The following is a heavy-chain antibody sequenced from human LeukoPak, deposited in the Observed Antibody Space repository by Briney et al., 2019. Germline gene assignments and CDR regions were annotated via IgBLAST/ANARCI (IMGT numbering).Heavy chain of an antibody. Sequence: SETLSLTCAVYGGSFSGYYWSWIRQPPGKGLEWIGEINHSGGTNYNPSLKSRVTISVDTSKNQFSLKLSSVTAADAAVYYCAKGTSTFDYWGQGTLVTVSS. V-gene: IGHV4-34*01. CDR2: INHSGGT. CDR3: AKGTSTFDY. J-gene: IGHJ4*02. CDR1: GGSFSGYY.